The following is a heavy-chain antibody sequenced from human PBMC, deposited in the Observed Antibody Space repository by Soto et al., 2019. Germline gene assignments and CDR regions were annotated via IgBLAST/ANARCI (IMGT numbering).Heavy chain of an antibody. Sequence: GGSLRLSCAASGFTFSSYAMSWVRQAPGKGLEWVSAISGSGGSAYYADSVKGRFTISRDNSKNTLYLQMNSLRAEDTAVYYCAKVLDPDYYDSSGYYDYWGQGTLVTVSS. J-gene: IGHJ4*02. CDR2: ISGSGGSA. CDR1: GFTFSSYA. V-gene: IGHV3-23*01. CDR3: AKVLDPDYYDSSGYYDY. D-gene: IGHD3-22*01.